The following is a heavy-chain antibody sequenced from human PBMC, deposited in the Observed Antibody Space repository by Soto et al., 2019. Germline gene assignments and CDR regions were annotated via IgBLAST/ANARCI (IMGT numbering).Heavy chain of an antibody. J-gene: IGHJ4*02. Sequence: QVQLQESGPGLVKPSETLSLTCTVSGASISRDHWNWIRQPPGKGLEWIGEYSGSTNYNPPLKSRVTISVDTSKNRFSLKLSSVTAADTAVYFCAKYTSDGGGRGHWGQGTLVTVSS. CDR1: GASISRDH. V-gene: IGHV4-59*08. CDR2: EYSGST. CDR3: AKYTSDGGGRGH. D-gene: IGHD6-19*01.